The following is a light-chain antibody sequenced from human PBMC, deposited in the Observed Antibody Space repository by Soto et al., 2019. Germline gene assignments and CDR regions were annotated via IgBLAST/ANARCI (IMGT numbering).Light chain of an antibody. CDR1: QSISSW. Sequence: DIQMTQSPSTLSASVGDRVTITCRASQSISSWLAWYQQKPGKAPKLLIYKASSLDSGVPSRFSGSGSGTECTLTISSLQPDDFATYYCQQYNSYPWTFGQGTKVEIK. CDR3: QQYNSYPWT. CDR2: KAS. V-gene: IGKV1-5*03. J-gene: IGKJ1*01.